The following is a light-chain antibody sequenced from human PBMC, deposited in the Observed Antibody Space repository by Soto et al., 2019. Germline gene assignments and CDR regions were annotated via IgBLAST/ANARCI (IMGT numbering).Light chain of an antibody. CDR1: QSVFSSY. V-gene: IGKV3-20*01. CDR2: GAS. J-gene: IGKJ1*01. Sequence: VVRMSVGTISLYPGERAKLSCRASQSVFSSYLAWYQKKPGQAPRLLIYGASSWATGIPDRFSGSGSGTDFTLTISSLEPEDCALYYCQESGILPSRFGHRSKVDVK. CDR3: QESGILPSR.